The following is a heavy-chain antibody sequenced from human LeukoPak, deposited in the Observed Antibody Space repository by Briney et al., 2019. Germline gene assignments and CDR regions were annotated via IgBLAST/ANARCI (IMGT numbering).Heavy chain of an antibody. V-gene: IGHV3-23*01. Sequence: GGTLRLSCAASGFTFSSYGMTWVRQAPGKGLEWVSAISGGGGSTYYADSVKGRFTISRDNAKNSLYLQMNSLRAEDTAVYYCARDGGCTGGSCYRRFDYWGQGTLVTVSS. D-gene: IGHD2-15*01. CDR1: GFTFSSYG. J-gene: IGHJ4*02. CDR2: ISGGGGST. CDR3: ARDGGCTGGSCYRRFDY.